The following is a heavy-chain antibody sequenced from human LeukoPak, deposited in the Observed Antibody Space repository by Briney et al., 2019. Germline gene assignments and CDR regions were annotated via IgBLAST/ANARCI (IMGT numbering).Heavy chain of an antibody. J-gene: IGHJ6*03. V-gene: IGHV4-30-4*01. D-gene: IGHD2-2*01. CDR2: IYYSGST. CDR1: GGSISSGDYY. CDR3: ARMPYCSSTSCYWNYYYYYYMDV. Sequence: SETLSLTCTVSGGSISSGDYYWSWIRQPPGKGLEWIGYIYYSGSTNYNPSLKSRVTISVDTSKNQFSLKLSSVTAADTAVYYCARMPYCSSTSCYWNYYYYYYMDVWGKGTTVTVSS.